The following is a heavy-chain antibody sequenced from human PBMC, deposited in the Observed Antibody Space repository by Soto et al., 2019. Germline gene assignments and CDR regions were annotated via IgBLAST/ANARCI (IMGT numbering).Heavy chain of an antibody. Sequence: QVQLVQSGAEVKKPGASVKVSCKASGYTFTGYYMHWVRQAPGQGLEWMGWINPNSGGTNYAQEFLGWVTMTRETSISTAYVELSSLRSDETAVYSCARGGGYYDSSGYGTRSGGMDVWGQGTTVTVSS. CDR3: ARGGGYYDSSGYGTRSGGMDV. V-gene: IGHV1-2*04. J-gene: IGHJ6*02. CDR1: GYTFTGYY. D-gene: IGHD3-22*01. CDR2: INPNSGGT.